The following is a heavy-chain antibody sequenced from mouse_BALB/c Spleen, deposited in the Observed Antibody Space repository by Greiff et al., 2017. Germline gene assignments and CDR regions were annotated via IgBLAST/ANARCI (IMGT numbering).Heavy chain of an antibody. V-gene: IGHV5-6-4*01. J-gene: IGHJ2*01. CDR2: ISSGGSYT. CDR1: GFTFSSYT. Sequence: EVQLVESGGGLVKPGGSLKLSCAASGFTFSSYTMSWVRQTPEKRLEWVATISSGGSYTYYPDSVKGRFTISRDNAKNTLYLQMSSLKSEDTAMYYCARAPSDYDRDFDYWGQGTTLTVSS. CDR3: ARAPSDYDRDFDY. D-gene: IGHD2-4*01.